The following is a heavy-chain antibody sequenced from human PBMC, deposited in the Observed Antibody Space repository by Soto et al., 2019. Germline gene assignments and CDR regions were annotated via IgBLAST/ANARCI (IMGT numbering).Heavy chain of an antibody. CDR2: IYPGDSDT. Sequence: PGESLKISCNGSGYSFTSHWIGWVRQMPGKGLEWMGIIYPGDSDTRYSPSFQGQVTISADKSISTAYLQWSSLKASDTAMYYCARLSGSGSYPYYYGMDVWGQGTKVTVYS. D-gene: IGHD3-10*01. V-gene: IGHV5-51*01. J-gene: IGHJ6*02. CDR3: ARLSGSGSYPYYYGMDV. CDR1: GYSFTSHW.